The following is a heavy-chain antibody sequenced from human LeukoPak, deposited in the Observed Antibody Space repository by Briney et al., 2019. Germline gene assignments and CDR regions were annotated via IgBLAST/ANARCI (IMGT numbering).Heavy chain of an antibody. Sequence: GGSLRLSCAASGSTFSNYAIHWVRQAPGKGLEWVAVISYDGSNKYYADSVKGRFTISRDNSKNALYLQMNSLRAEDTAVYYCARARVDIAMFTWLNWYFDLWGRGTLVTVSS. V-gene: IGHV3-30-3*01. CDR3: ARARVDIAMFTWLNWYFDL. D-gene: IGHD5-18*01. CDR1: GSTFSNYA. CDR2: ISYDGSNK. J-gene: IGHJ2*01.